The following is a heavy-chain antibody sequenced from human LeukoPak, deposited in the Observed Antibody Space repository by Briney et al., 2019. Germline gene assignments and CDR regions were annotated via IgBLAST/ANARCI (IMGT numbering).Heavy chain of an antibody. CDR2: ISGSGGST. J-gene: IGHJ4*02. D-gene: IGHD1-20*01. CDR1: GFTFSSDA. V-gene: IGHV3-23*01. Sequence: GGSLRLSCAASGFTFSSDATSWVRQAPGKGLEWVSAISGSGGSTYYADSVKGRFTISRDNSKNTLYLQMNSLRAEDTAVYYCAKGGYNWNYFDYWGQGTLVTVSS. CDR3: AKGGYNWNYFDY.